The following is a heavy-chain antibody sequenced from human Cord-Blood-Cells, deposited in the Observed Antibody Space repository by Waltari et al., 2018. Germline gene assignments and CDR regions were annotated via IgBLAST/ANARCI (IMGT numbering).Heavy chain of an antibody. Sequence: QVQLVESGGGVVQPGRSLRLSCAASGFTFSSYAMHWVRQAPGKGLEWVAVISDYGSNKYYADSVKGRFTISRDNSKNTLYLQMNSLRAEDTAVYYCAREGYSNSWSDKYFQHWGQGTLVTVSS. J-gene: IGHJ1*01. CDR1: GFTFSSYA. CDR2: ISDYGSNK. CDR3: AREGYSNSWSDKYFQH. D-gene: IGHD6-13*01. V-gene: IGHV3-30-3*01.